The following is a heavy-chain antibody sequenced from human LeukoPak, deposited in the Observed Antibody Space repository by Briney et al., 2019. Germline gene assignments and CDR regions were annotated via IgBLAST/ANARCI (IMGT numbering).Heavy chain of an antibody. CDR1: GFTFSGSG. CDR2: IRYDGSNK. D-gene: IGHD3-3*01. V-gene: IGHV3-30*02. Sequence: GGSVRLSCAASGFTFSGSGMHWVRQAPGKGLEGVTFIRYDGSNKYYTDSVKGRFTISRDNSKNTLYLQMDSLRAEDTAVYYCARDYDFWSGYYSPTRGYFGYWGQGTLVTVSS. CDR3: ARDYDFWSGYYSPTRGYFGY. J-gene: IGHJ4*02.